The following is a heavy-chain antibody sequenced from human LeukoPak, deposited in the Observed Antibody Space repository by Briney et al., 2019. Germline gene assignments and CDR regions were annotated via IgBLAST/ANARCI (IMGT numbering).Heavy chain of an antibody. CDR2: IYYSGGT. D-gene: IGHD3-10*01. V-gene: IGHV4-39*07. CDR1: GDSISSGGYY. Sequence: SETLSLTYKVSGDSISSGGYYWGWIRQPPGKGLQWVASIYYSGGTFYNPSLKSRVTISMDTSKNQFSLRLNSMTAADTAVYYCARDVRVRGVVGYFYQYMDVWGKGTTVTVSS. J-gene: IGHJ6*03. CDR3: ARDVRVRGVVGYFYQYMDV.